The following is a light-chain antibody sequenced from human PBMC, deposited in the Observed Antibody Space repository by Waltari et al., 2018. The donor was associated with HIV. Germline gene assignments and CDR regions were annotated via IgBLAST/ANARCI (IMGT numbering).Light chain of an antibody. V-gene: IGLV7-46*01. CDR2: DAT. CDR1: TGPVPSDHH. J-gene: IGLJ3*02. Sequence: QTVVTQEPSLTVSPGGTVIPPRGSTTGPVPSDHHPYCFQQKPCQAPRTLIYDATDKHSWTPARFSPSFLGGKAALTLTAAQPEDEADYYCLLSYGSVRLFGGGTRLTV. CDR3: LLSYGSVRL.